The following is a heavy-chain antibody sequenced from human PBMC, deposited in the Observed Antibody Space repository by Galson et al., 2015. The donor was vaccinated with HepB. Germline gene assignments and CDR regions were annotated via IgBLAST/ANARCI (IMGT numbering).Heavy chain of an antibody. J-gene: IGHJ4*02. V-gene: IGHV1-69*02. Sequence: SLKLSCEASGGTFSSYTMSWVRQAPGQGLEWMGRIIPILGIAYYAQKFQGRVTITAGKSTSTAYLELSSLRSEDTAVYYCARADPSGYDPYWGQGTLVTVSS. CDR2: IIPILGIA. D-gene: IGHD5-12*01. CDR3: ARADPSGYDPY. CDR1: GGTFSSYT.